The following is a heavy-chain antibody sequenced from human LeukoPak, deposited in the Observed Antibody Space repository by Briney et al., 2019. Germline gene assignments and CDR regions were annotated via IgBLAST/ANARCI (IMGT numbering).Heavy chain of an antibody. CDR2: ISGSGGSA. Sequence: GGSLRLSSAASGFTFRSYAMSWVRQAPEKGLEWVSVISGSGGSAYYADSVKGRFTISRDNSKNTLYLQMNSLRAEDTAVYYCAKVGSSGWYGDNWGQGTLVTVSS. D-gene: IGHD6-19*01. V-gene: IGHV3-23*01. J-gene: IGHJ4*02. CDR1: GFTFRSYA. CDR3: AKVGSSGWYGDN.